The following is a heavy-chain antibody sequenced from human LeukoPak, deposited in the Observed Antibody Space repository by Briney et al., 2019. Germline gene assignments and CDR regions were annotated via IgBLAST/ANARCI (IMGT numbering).Heavy chain of an antibody. CDR2: VYYGGST. J-gene: IGHJ3*02. CDR3: ARGPNYQNTYYYGSGSKPREDAFDI. CDR1: GGSISSSDYY. D-gene: IGHD3-10*01. Sequence: PSDTLSLTCTVSGGSISSSDYYWGWIRQPPGKGLEWIGIVYYGGSTHYNPSHKGRVTLSVDTSKNQFSLQLNSVTPEDTAVYYCARGPNYQNTYYYGSGSKPREDAFDIWGQGTMVTVSS. V-gene: IGHV4-39*07.